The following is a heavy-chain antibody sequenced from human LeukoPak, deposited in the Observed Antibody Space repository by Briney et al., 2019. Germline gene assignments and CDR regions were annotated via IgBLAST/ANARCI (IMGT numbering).Heavy chain of an antibody. CDR1: GYTFTGYY. CDR3: AREPWYCGGDCYSAQYFQH. CDR2: INPNSGGI. V-gene: IGHV1-2*02. J-gene: IGHJ1*01. Sequence: ASVKVSCKASGYTFTGYYMHWVRQAPGQGLEWMGWINPNSGGINYAQKFQGRVTMTRDTSISTAYMELSRLRSDDTAVYYCAREPWYCGGDCYSAQYFQHWGQGTLVTVSS. D-gene: IGHD2-21*02.